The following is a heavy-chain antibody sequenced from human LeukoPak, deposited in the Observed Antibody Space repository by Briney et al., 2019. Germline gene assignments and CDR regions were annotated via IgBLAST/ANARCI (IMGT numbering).Heavy chain of an antibody. J-gene: IGHJ4*03. CDR1: GFTFSDYY. Sequence: GSLRLSCAASGFTFSDYYMNWVRQAPGKGLEWVSYISSSSSTIYYADSVKGRFTTSRDNAKNSLYLQMNSLRDEDTAVYYCARDPYLDCSSTSCYFDYWGQGTLVTVSS. D-gene: IGHD2-2*01. CDR3: ARDPYLDCSSTSCYFDY. CDR2: ISSSSSTI. V-gene: IGHV3-48*02.